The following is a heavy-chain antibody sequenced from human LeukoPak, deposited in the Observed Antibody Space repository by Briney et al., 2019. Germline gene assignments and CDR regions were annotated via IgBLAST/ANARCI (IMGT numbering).Heavy chain of an antibody. CDR3: ARWYNWSAFDI. Sequence: PSETLSLTCTVSGYSISSGYYWGWIRQPPGKGLEWIGSIYHSGSTYYNPSLKSRVTISVDTSKNQFSLKLSSVTAADTAVYYCARWYNWSAFDIWGQGTMVTVSS. CDR2: IYHSGST. J-gene: IGHJ3*02. CDR1: GYSISSGYY. D-gene: IGHD1-20*01. V-gene: IGHV4-38-2*02.